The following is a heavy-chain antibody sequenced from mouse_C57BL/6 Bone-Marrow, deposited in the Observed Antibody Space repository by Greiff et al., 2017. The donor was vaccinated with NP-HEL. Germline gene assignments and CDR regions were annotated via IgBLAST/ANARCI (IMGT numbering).Heavy chain of an antibody. CDR3: ARRGDGYPIWYFDV. CDR2: IDPSDSYT. J-gene: IGHJ1*03. D-gene: IGHD2-3*01. Sequence: VQLQQPGAELVMPGASVKLSCKASGYTFTSYWMHWVQQRPGQGLEWIGEIDPSDSYTNFNQKFKGKSTLTVDKSSSTAYMQLASLTSEDAAVYDCARRGDGYPIWYFDVWGTGTTVTVSS. V-gene: IGHV1-69*01. CDR1: GYTFTSYW.